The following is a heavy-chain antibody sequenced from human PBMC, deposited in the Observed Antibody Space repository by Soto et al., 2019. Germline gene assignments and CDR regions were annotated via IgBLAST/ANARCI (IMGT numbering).Heavy chain of an antibody. D-gene: IGHD2-15*01. Sequence: PGGSLRLSCAASGFTFSNYGMSWVRQAPGKGLEWVSTISGSGDSTYYADSVKGRFTMSRDNSKNTLYLQMNSLRAEDTAVYYCASKLTFGGSSDYWGQGTLVTVSS. CDR3: ASKLTFGGSSDY. V-gene: IGHV3-23*01. CDR2: ISGSGDST. CDR1: GFTFSNYG. J-gene: IGHJ4*02.